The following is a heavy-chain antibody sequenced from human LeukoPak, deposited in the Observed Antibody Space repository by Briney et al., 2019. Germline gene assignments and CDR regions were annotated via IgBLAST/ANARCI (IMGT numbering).Heavy chain of an antibody. Sequence: ASVKLSCKISGHALSDLSIHWVRQAPGRGPEWMGGFDPEVGDKMHAQKFQGRVTMTEDTSTDTAYMELNSLRSEDTAVYYCATERDSSWTFDSWGQGTLVTVSS. CDR3: ATERDSSWTFDS. CDR2: FDPEVGDK. D-gene: IGHD6-13*01. J-gene: IGHJ4*02. CDR1: GHALSDLS. V-gene: IGHV1-24*01.